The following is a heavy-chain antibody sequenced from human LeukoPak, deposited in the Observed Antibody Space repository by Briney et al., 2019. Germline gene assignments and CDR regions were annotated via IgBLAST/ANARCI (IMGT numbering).Heavy chain of an antibody. D-gene: IGHD6-13*01. Sequence: GGSLRLSCAASGFTFSSYAMTWVRQAPGKGLEWVSVITGSGGSTYYADSVKGRFTISRDNSKNTLYLQVNSLRAEDTAIYYCAKTSGRYDYWGQGTLVTVSS. CDR1: GFTFSSYA. V-gene: IGHV3-23*01. CDR3: AKTSGRYDY. CDR2: ITGSGGST. J-gene: IGHJ4*02.